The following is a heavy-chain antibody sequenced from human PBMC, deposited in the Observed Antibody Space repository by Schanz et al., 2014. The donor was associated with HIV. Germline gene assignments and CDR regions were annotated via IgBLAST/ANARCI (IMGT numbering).Heavy chain of an antibody. CDR3: ASDLNTPEIVVLLDY. D-gene: IGHD3-22*01. Sequence: QVQLVQSGAEVKKPGSSVKVSCKASGVTFTNYAFSWVRQAPGQSLEWLGVIIPVFGTTHYAEKFQGRVTITADKVATTAYMELTNLKTEDTAVYYCASDLNTPEIVVLLDYWGQGTLVTVSS. V-gene: IGHV1-69*06. CDR1: GVTFTNYA. J-gene: IGHJ4*02. CDR2: IIPVFGTT.